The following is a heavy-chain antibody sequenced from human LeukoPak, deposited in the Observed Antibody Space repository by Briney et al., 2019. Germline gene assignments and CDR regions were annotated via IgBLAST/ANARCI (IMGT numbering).Heavy chain of an antibody. D-gene: IGHD1-7*01. J-gene: IGHJ3*02. CDR3: ASWELRTLDAFAI. V-gene: IGHV4-30-4*01. CDR2: IYYSVST. Sequence: SQTLSLTFTVSGGSIGRRDYYWSWIRQPPGKGLEWIGYIYYSVSTYYNPSLKSRVTISVDTSKNQFSLELNSVTAADTAIYYCASWELRTLDAFAIWGQGTMVTVSS. CDR1: GGSIGRRDYY.